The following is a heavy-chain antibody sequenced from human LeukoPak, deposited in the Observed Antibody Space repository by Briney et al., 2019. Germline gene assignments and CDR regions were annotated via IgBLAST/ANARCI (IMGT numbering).Heavy chain of an antibody. CDR1: GFTFSSYW. CDR2: LSPEGSST. Sequence: GGSLRLSCAASGFTFSSYWMQWVRQAPGKGLVRVSRLSPEGSSTTYADSVKGRVTISRDNAKNTLYLQIGSLRADDTAVYYCTRMSREAAVLPDLWGQGTLVTVSS. CDR3: TRMSREAAVLPDL. D-gene: IGHD6-13*01. J-gene: IGHJ5*02. V-gene: IGHV3-74*01.